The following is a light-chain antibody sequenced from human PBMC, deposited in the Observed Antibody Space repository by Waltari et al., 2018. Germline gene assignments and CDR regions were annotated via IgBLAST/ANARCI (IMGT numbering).Light chain of an antibody. CDR2: DVR. Sequence: QSALTQPPSVSGSPGQSVTISCSGTCSDVGCENRVSWYQQPPGTAPKLLIYDVRNRPSGVSHRFSGSRSGNTASLTISGLQAEDEADYYCSSYTANTRFFGGGTKLTVL. J-gene: IGLJ2*01. V-gene: IGLV2-18*02. CDR3: SSYTANTRF. CDR1: CSDVGCENR.